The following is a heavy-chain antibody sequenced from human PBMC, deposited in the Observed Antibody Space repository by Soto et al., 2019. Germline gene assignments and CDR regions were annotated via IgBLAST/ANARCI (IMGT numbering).Heavy chain of an antibody. V-gene: IGHV3-23*01. CDR2: ISGSGGST. D-gene: IGHD6-6*01. J-gene: IGHJ4*02. CDR3: AKVSLGYSSSSAFDY. CDR1: GFTFSSYA. Sequence: PGGSLRLSCAASGFTFSSYAMSWVRQAPGKGLEWVSAISGSGGSTYYADSVKGRFTISRDNSKNTLYLQMNSLRAEDTAVYYCAKVSLGYSSSSAFDYWGQGTLVTVSS.